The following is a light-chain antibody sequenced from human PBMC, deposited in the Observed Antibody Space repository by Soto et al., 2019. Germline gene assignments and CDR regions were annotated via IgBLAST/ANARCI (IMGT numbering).Light chain of an antibody. V-gene: IGKV3-20*01. CDR3: QQCGRSPWT. CDR2: GAS. CDR1: QSVSNNY. J-gene: IGKJ1*01. Sequence: DIGWSQSPCTQSLSKRARATLSRMASQSVSNNYLAWYQQKPGQAPRLLIYGASSRATGIPDRFSGGGSGTDFTLTISRLEPEDFAVYYCQQCGRSPWTFGRGTKVDIK.